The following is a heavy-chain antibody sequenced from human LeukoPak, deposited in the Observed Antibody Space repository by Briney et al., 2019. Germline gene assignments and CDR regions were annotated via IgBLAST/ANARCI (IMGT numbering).Heavy chain of an antibody. Sequence: PGGSLRLSCAASGFTFSRYSMNWVRQAPGKGLEWVSSISSSSSYIYYADSVKGRFTISRDNAKNSLYLQMNSLRAEDTAVYYCARDLGINWNYKRHMDVWGKGTTVTVSS. J-gene: IGHJ6*03. V-gene: IGHV3-21*01. D-gene: IGHD1-7*01. CDR2: ISSSSSYI. CDR3: ARDLGINWNYKRHMDV. CDR1: GFTFSRYS.